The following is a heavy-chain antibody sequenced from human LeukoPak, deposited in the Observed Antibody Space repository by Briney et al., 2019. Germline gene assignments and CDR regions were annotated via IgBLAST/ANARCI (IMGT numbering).Heavy chain of an antibody. Sequence: SVKVSCKASGGTFNNYAISWVRQAPGQGLEWMGGIIPIFGTANYPQKFQGRVTISAEESTNTVYMELSGLTSDDTATYYCAKEGGTFNWFDPWGQGTLVTVSA. V-gene: IGHV1-69*13. CDR3: AKEGGTFNWFDP. CDR2: IIPIFGTA. D-gene: IGHD3-16*01. CDR1: GGTFNNYA. J-gene: IGHJ5*02.